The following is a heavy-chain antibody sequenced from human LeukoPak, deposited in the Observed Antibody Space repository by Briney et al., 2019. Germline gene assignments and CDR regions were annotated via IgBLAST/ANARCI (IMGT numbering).Heavy chain of an antibody. J-gene: IGHJ4*02. CDR3: ARSSGYGGFDY. Sequence: PSETLSLTCTVSGGSISSNYWSWIRQRVGKGLEWIGRIYTSGSTNYNPSLKSRVTMSVDTSKNQFSLKVSSVTAADTAVYYCARSSGYGGFDYWGQGTLVTVSS. D-gene: IGHD5-12*01. CDR1: GGSISSNY. CDR2: IYTSGST. V-gene: IGHV4-4*07.